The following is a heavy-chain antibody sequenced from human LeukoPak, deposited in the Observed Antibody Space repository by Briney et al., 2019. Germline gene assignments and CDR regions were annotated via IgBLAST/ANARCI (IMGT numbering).Heavy chain of an antibody. CDR1: GYTFTSNY. V-gene: IGHV1-46*01. J-gene: IGHJ4*02. Sequence: ASVKVSCKASGYTFTSNYMHWVRHEPAQGLEWKGISNISGGSTRYAQKFQGRVTMTEDTSTDTAYMELSSLRSEDTAVYYWATLSVEMATNVLDYWGQGTLVTVSS. CDR2: SNISGGST. CDR3: ATLSVEMATNVLDY. D-gene: IGHD5-24*01.